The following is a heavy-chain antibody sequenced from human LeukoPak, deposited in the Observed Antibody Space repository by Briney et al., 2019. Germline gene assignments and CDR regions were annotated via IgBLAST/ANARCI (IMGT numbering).Heavy chain of an antibody. CDR1: GFTVSSNY. Sequence: PGGSLRLSCATSGFTVSSNYMSWDRQAPGKGLEWVSVIYDSGTTYYADSVKGRFLIFRDTSKNTVDLQMNSLRVEDTAVYYCAGRRSSGWYAYWGQGTLVTVSS. D-gene: IGHD6-19*01. CDR2: IYDSGTT. J-gene: IGHJ4*02. CDR3: AGRRSSGWYAY. V-gene: IGHV3-53*01.